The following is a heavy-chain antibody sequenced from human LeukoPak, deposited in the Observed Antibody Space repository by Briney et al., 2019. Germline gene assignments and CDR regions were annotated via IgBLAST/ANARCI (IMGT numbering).Heavy chain of an antibody. J-gene: IGHJ4*02. Sequence: PGGSLRLSCAASGFTFSSFWMSWVRQAPGKVLEWVANIKQDGIEKYYVDAVKGRFHISRDNAKNSLYLQMNSLRAEDTAVYYCARDYPLDWLYDNWGQGTLVTVSS. CDR2: IKQDGIEK. CDR1: GFTFSSFW. D-gene: IGHD3-9*01. CDR3: ARDYPLDWLYDN. V-gene: IGHV3-7*01.